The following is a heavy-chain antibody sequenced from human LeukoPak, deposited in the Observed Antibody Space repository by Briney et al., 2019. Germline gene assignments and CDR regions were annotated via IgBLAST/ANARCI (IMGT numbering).Heavy chain of an antibody. V-gene: IGHV1-8*01. Sequence: SVQVSCKASGYTFTSYDINWVRQATGQGLEWMGWMNPNSGNTGYAQKFQGRVTMTRNTSISTAYMELSSLRSEDTAVYYCASSISGIAVAGYWGQGTLVTVSS. CDR3: ASSISGIAVAGY. CDR2: MNPNSGNT. D-gene: IGHD6-19*01. CDR1: GYTFTSYD. J-gene: IGHJ4*02.